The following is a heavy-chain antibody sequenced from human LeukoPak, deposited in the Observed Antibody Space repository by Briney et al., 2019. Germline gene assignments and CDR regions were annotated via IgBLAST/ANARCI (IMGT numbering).Heavy chain of an antibody. CDR1: GASINNYY. J-gene: IGHJ3*02. CDR3: ARHRRYCPTNGCLNDAFDI. D-gene: IGHD2-8*01. CDR2: IYPTGIT. Sequence: PSETLSLTCTVSGASINNYYWGLVRQPAGKGLEWIAHIYPTGITTFNPSLKSRVTMSADTSKNQFSLNMNSMTAADTAVYYCARHRRYCPTNGCLNDAFDIWGQGILVTVSP. V-gene: IGHV4-4*07.